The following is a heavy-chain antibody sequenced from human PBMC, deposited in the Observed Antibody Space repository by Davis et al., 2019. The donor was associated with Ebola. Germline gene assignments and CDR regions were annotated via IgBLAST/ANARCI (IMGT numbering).Heavy chain of an antibody. J-gene: IGHJ6*02. V-gene: IGHV3-48*01. CDR2: ISSSSSTI. CDR3: ARSSIAARPGYYYGMDV. Sequence: GGSLRLSCAASGFTVSSNYMSWVRQAPGKGLEWVSYISSSSSTIYYADSVKGRFTISRDNAKNSLYLQMNSLRAEDTAVYYCARSSIAARPGYYYGMDVWGQGTTVTVSS. CDR1: GFTVSSNY. D-gene: IGHD6-6*01.